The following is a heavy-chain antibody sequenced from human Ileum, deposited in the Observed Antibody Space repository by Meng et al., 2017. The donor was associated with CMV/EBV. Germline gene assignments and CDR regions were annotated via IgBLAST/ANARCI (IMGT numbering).Heavy chain of an antibody. D-gene: IGHD3-10*01. CDR1: GDSIASSY. CDR2: IHYRGST. Sequence: SETLSLTCIVSGDSIASSYWTWFRQSPVKGLESIGYIHYRGSTNYNPSLKSRVTISVDTSKNQFSLKLSSVTAADTAVYYCARETMVRGAIYYYYGMDVWGQGTTVTVSS. CDR3: ARETMVRGAIYYYYGMDV. V-gene: IGHV4-59*01. J-gene: IGHJ6*02.